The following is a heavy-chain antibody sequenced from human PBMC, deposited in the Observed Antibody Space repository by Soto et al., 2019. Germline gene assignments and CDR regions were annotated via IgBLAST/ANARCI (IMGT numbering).Heavy chain of an antibody. CDR3: AKLLRTKSPGQQLVMYYFDY. J-gene: IGHJ4*02. D-gene: IGHD6-13*01. V-gene: IGHV3-53*01. CDR2: IYSGGST. CDR1: GFTVSNNY. Sequence: HPGGSLRLSCAASGFTVSNNYMTWVRQAPGKGLECVSVIYSGGSTYYADSVKGRFTISRDNSKNTLYLQMNSLRAEDTAVYYCAKLLRTKSPGQQLVMYYFDYWGQGTLVTVSS.